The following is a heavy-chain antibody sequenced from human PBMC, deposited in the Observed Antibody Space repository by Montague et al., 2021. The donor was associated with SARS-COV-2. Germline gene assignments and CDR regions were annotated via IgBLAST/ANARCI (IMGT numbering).Heavy chain of an antibody. Sequence: SGTLSLTCNVSGDSITNTRYFWGWIRQPPGKALEWIGSIYHNGNTYYNPSLERRALLSIDTSKNQFSLRLSSVIASDTAVYYCAVELNYFFDYWGQGFLVSVSS. CDR2: IYHNGNT. J-gene: IGHJ4*02. CDR3: AVELNYFFDY. V-gene: IGHV4-39*01. CDR1: GDSITNTRYF. D-gene: IGHD1-7*01.